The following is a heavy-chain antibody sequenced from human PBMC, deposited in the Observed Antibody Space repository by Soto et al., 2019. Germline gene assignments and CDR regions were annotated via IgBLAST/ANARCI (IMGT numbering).Heavy chain of an antibody. Sequence: QVQLVQSGAEVKKPGASVKVSCKTSGYTFTNFGLSWVRQAPGQGLEWMGWISAYNGNTNYAQNFQGRVTMTTDTSTRTAYMEPRNLGSDGTAVYYCARGGAPVDFRGQGTLVTVSS. J-gene: IGHJ4*02. D-gene: IGHD3-16*01. CDR2: ISAYNGNT. CDR1: GYTFTNFG. CDR3: ARGGAPVDF. V-gene: IGHV1-18*01.